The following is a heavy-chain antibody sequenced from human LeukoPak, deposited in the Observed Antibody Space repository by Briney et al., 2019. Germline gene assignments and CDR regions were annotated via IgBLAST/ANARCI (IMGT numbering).Heavy chain of an antibody. V-gene: IGHV7-4-1*02. CDR2: INTNTGNP. CDR3: ASGYSYGFAGYYYYYYMDV. Sequence: ASVKVSCKASGYTFTSYAMNWVRQAPGQGLEWMGWINTNTGNPTYAQGFTGRFVFSLDTSVSTAYLQISSLKAEDTAVYYCASGYSYGFAGYYYYYYMDVWGKGTTVTVSS. D-gene: IGHD5-18*01. J-gene: IGHJ6*03. CDR1: GYTFTSYA.